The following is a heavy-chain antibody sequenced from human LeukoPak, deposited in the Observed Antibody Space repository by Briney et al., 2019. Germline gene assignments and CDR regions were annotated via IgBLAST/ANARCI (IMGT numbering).Heavy chain of an antibody. CDR3: ARGSDIGMIVVVHSFDY. D-gene: IGHD3-22*01. V-gene: IGHV3-21*04. Sequence: GGSLRLSCSASGFTFSTYSMNWVRQAPGKGLEWVSSISSSSRYIYYADSVKGRFTISRDNAKNSLYLQMNSLRAEDTALYYCARGSDIGMIVVVHSFDYWGQGTLVTVSS. CDR2: ISSSSRYI. CDR1: GFTFSTYS. J-gene: IGHJ4*02.